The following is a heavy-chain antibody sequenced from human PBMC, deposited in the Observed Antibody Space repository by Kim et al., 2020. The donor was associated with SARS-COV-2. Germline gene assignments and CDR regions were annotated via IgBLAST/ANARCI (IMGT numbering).Heavy chain of an antibody. V-gene: IGHV7-4-1*02. D-gene: IGHD3-22*01. CDR2: INTNTGNP. CDR3: ARQEYDNSGYRQGFDF. J-gene: IGHJ4*02. CDR1: GYTFTTYG. Sequence: ASVKVSCKASGYTFTTYGMNWVRQAPGQGLEWMGWINTNTGNPTYAQGFTGRFVFSLDTSVSTAYLQISSLKAEDTAVYYCARQEYDNSGYRQGFDFWGQGTLVTVSS.